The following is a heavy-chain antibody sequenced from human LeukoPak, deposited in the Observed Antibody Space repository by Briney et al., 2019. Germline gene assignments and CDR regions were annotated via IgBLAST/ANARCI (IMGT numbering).Heavy chain of an antibody. CDR1: GYTFTGYY. CDR2: INPNSGGT. Sequence: GASVKVSCKASGYTFTGYYMHWVRQAPGQGLEWMGWINPNSGGTNYAQKFQSRVTMTRDTSISTAYMELSRLRSDDTAVYYCARASSGWFEELDYWGQGTLVTVSS. D-gene: IGHD6-19*01. V-gene: IGHV1-2*02. J-gene: IGHJ4*02. CDR3: ARASSGWFEELDY.